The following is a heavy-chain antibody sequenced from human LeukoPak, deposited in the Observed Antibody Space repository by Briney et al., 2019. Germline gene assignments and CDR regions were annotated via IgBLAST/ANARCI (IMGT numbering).Heavy chain of an antibody. CDR2: ISGSGTNT. D-gene: IGHD3-10*01. J-gene: IGHJ4*02. CDR3: ARDAFEYGSGSYYFDY. V-gene: IGHV3-23*01. CDR1: GFTFTNYA. Sequence: PGGSLRLSCAASGFTFTNYAMTWVRQAPGKGLEWVSVISGSGTNTFYAGSVKGRFTISRDNAKNSLYLQMNSLRAEDTAVYYCARDAFEYGSGSYYFDYWGQGTLVTVSS.